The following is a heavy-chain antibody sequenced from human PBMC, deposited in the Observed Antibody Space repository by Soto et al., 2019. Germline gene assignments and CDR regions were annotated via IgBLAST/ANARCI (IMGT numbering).Heavy chain of an antibody. V-gene: IGHV1-18*01. CDR3: ARDLGSDGSGSYYNSYWFDP. CDR1: GYTFTSYG. D-gene: IGHD3-10*01. CDR2: ISAYNGNT. J-gene: IGHJ5*02. Sequence: GASVKVSCKASGYTFTSYGISWARQAPGQGLEWMGWISAYNGNTNYAQKLQGRVTMTTDTSTSTAYMELRSLRSDDTAVYYCARDLGSDGSGSYYNSYWFDPWGQGTLVTVSS.